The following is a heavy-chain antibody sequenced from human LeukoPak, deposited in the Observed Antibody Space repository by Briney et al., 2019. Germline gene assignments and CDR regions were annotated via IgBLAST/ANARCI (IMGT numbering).Heavy chain of an antibody. Sequence: GGSLRLSCAASGFTFSSYSMNWVRQAPGKGLEWVSYISSSSSTIYYADSVKGRFTISRDNAKNSLYLQMNSLRAEDTAVYYCATLSMITFGGAPDDAFDIWGQGTMVTVSS. CDR3: ATLSMITFGGAPDDAFDI. CDR2: ISSSSSTI. CDR1: GFTFSSYS. D-gene: IGHD3-16*01. V-gene: IGHV3-48*01. J-gene: IGHJ3*02.